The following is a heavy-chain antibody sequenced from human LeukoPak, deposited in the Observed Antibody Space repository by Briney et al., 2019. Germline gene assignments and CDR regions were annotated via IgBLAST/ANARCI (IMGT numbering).Heavy chain of an antibody. Sequence: GGSLRLSCAASGFTVSNNYMSWVRQAPGKGLEWVALIYSGGSTYYADFVKGRFTISRDNSKNTLYLQMSSLRAEDTAVYYCAGFFHKGVWGQGTTVTVSS. CDR2: IYSGGST. J-gene: IGHJ6*02. V-gene: IGHV3-66*01. CDR1: GFTVSNNY. CDR3: AGFFHKGV.